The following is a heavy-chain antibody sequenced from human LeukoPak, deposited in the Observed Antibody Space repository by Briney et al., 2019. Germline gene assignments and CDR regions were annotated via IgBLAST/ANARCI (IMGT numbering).Heavy chain of an antibody. J-gene: IGHJ4*02. CDR2: IYSDGTT. D-gene: IGHD4-23*01. Sequence: SETLSLTCSVSGGSVSGGSYHWTWIRQPAGKGLEWIGRIYSDGTTNYNPSLKSRVTMSADTSKNQFSLKLTSVTAADTAVYYCARQYNGGPFDYWGQGTLVTVSS. V-gene: IGHV4-61*02. CDR1: GGSVSGGSYH. CDR3: ARQYNGGPFDY.